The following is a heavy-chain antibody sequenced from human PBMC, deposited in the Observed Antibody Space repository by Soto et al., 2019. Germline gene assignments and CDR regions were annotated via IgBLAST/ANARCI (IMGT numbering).Heavy chain of an antibody. V-gene: IGHV4-4*08. Sequence: QVQLQESGPGLVKPSETLSLTCTVSGGSISTYFWTWIRQPPGKGLEWIGYVYDSGSTNYNPSLKSRVTISVDTSKNQFSLRLSSVTAADTAVYYCARTDPRATRFDYWGQGTLVSVSS. J-gene: IGHJ4*02. CDR1: GGSISTYF. CDR3: ARTDPRATRFDY. CDR2: VYDSGST.